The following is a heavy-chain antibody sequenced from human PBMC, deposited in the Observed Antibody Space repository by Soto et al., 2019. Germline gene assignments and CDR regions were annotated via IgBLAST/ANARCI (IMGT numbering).Heavy chain of an antibody. CDR1: GFTFSTYW. Sequence: GGSLRLSCAASGFTFSTYWMIWVRQAPGRGLEWVANIKEDGSEKYHADSVKGRFTISRDNAKNSLYLQMNSLRAEDTAVFYCARSPFCTNGVCPRFDYWGQGILVTVSS. D-gene: IGHD2-8*01. CDR2: IKEDGSEK. V-gene: IGHV3-7*01. CDR3: ARSPFCTNGVCPRFDY. J-gene: IGHJ4*02.